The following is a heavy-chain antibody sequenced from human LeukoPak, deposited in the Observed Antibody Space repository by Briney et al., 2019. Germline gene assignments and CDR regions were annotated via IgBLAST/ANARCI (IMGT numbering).Heavy chain of an antibody. CDR1: GYKFTDYG. D-gene: IGHD3-10*01. V-gene: IGHV1-18*01. CDR2: VSGIDGNT. Sequence: ASVKVSCKASGYKFTDYGVNWVRQAPGQGLGWRGWVSGIDGNTKYARNLQGRVTMTRDTSTSTAFMELRSLTSDDTAIYYCARPGSDRARGWGYFDSWGKGTLVTVSS. J-gene: IGHJ4*02. CDR3: ARPGSDRARGWGYFDS.